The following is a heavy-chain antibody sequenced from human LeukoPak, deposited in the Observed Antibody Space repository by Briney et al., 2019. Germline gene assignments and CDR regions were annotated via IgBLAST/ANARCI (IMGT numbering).Heavy chain of an antibody. D-gene: IGHD5/OR15-5a*01. CDR3: ATSIVSGTPGDFDY. J-gene: IGHJ4*02. CDR2: FDPEDGET. CDR1: GYTLTELS. Sequence: ASVTVSCKVSGYTLTELSMHWVRQAPGKGLEWMGGFDPEDGETIYAQKFQGRVTMTEDTSTDTAYMELSSLRSEDTAVYYCATSIVSGTPGDFDYWGQGTLVTVSS. V-gene: IGHV1-24*01.